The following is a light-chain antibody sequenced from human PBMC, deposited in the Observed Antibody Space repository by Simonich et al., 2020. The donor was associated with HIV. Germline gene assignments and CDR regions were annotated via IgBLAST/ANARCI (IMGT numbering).Light chain of an antibody. Sequence: DIQMTQSPSSLSASVGDRVTITFQASQDISNFLNLYQQKPWKAPKLLILVASHLETGVPSRFSGSGSGTDFTFTISSLQPEDFATYYCQHYDNLPSYTFGQGTKLEIK. CDR3: QHYDNLPSYT. V-gene: IGKV1-33*01. CDR2: VAS. J-gene: IGKJ2*01. CDR1: QDISNF.